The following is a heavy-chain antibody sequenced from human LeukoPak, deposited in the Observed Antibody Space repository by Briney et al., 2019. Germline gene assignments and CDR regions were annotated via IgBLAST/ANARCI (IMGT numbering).Heavy chain of an antibody. J-gene: IGHJ4*02. D-gene: IGHD1-26*01. V-gene: IGHV3-48*01. CDR3: AKVTGSGSYGKRSYYFDY. Sequence: PGGSLRLSCAASGFTFSSYSMNWVRQAPGKGLEWVSYISSSSSTIYYADSVKGRFTISRDNSKNTLYLQMNSLRAEDTAVYYCAKVTGSGSYGKRSYYFDYWGQGTLVTVSS. CDR2: ISSSSSTI. CDR1: GFTFSSYS.